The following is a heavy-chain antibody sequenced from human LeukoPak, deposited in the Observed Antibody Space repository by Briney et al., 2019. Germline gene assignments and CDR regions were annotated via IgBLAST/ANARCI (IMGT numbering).Heavy chain of an antibody. D-gene: IGHD4/OR15-4a*01. Sequence: PGGSLRLSCAASGFSFSTYEFHWVRHAPGKGLEWVSYISASGQTIYYADFVRGRFTISRDNAKNSLYLQMNSLGAEDTAVYHCARDRDVDYGNDGFDIWGQGTTVTVSS. CDR2: ISASGQTI. J-gene: IGHJ3*02. CDR3: ARDRDVDYGNDGFDI. CDR1: GFSFSTYE. V-gene: IGHV3-48*03.